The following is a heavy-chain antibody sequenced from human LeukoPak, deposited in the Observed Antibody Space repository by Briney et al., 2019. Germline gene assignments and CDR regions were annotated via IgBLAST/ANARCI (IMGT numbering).Heavy chain of an antibody. CDR1: GFTFSDYY. D-gene: IGHD1-1*01. J-gene: IGHJ4*02. Sequence: GESLRLSCAASGFTFSDYYMSWIRQAPGKGLEWVSFISSGGNTINYADSMKGRFTISRDNAKNSPYLQMNSLRAEDTAVYYCARDRTRETFDYWGRGTLVTVSS. CDR3: ARDRTRETFDY. CDR2: ISSGGNTI. V-gene: IGHV3-11*04.